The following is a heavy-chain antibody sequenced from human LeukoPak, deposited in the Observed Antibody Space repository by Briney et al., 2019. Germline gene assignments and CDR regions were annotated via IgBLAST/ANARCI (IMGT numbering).Heavy chain of an antibody. V-gene: IGHV1-8*01. D-gene: IGHD3-10*01. CDR2: MNPNSGNT. CDR3: ARLLHYTSGNHFDY. Sequence: ASVKVSCEASGYTFTSYDINWVRQATGQGLEWMGWMNPNSGNTGYAQKFQGRVTMTRNTSISTAYMELSSLRSEDTAVYYCARLLHYTSGNHFDYWGQGTLVTVSS. CDR1: GYTFTSYD. J-gene: IGHJ4*02.